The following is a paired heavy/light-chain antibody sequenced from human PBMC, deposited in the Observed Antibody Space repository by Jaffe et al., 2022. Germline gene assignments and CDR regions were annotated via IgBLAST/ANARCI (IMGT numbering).Heavy chain of an antibody. J-gene: IGHJ4*02. CDR1: GFTFSNYA. V-gene: IGHV3-23*01. Sequence: EVQLLESGGGLVQPGGSLRLSCAASGFTFSNYAMSWVRQTPGKGLQWVASISDSGVSSYYPDSVKGRFTISRDNSKNTLYLRMNSLRVDDTAIYYCAKRPGGAVAGAFDSWGQGTLVTVSS. CDR2: ISDSGVSS. D-gene: IGHD6-19*01. CDR3: AKRPGGAVAGAFDS.
Light chain of an antibody. V-gene: IGKV3-20*01. Sequence: ETVLTQSPGTLSLSPGERATLSCRASQSVSGSYLAWYQHKPGQAPRLLIFGASSRATGIPDRFSGSGSGTDFTLTITRLEPEDFAVYYCQQYGNSPLTFGGGTKVEIK. CDR3: QQYGNSPLT. CDR1: QSVSGSY. J-gene: IGKJ4*01. CDR2: GAS.